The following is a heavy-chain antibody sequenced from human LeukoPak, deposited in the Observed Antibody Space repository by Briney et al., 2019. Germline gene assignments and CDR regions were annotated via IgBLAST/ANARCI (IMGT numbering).Heavy chain of an antibody. V-gene: IGHV3-30*03. CDR3: ATDRGWFFDN. D-gene: IGHD2-15*01. CDR2: ISHEGSEK. Sequence: GGSLRLSCAASGFTFSSSGMHWVRQAPGTGLEWVAFISHEGSEKYFADSVKGRFTISRDNSKNTLYPQMNSLRDEDTAVYYCATDRGWFFDNWGQGTLVTVAS. CDR1: GFTFSSSG. J-gene: IGHJ4*02.